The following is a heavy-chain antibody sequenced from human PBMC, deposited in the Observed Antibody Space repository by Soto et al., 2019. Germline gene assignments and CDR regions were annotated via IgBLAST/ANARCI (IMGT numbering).Heavy chain of an antibody. CDR1: GGTFSSYA. V-gene: IGHV1-69*01. Sequence: QVQLVQSGAEVKKPGSSVKVSCKASGGTFSSYAISWVRQAPGQGLEWMGGIIPILGTANYAQKFQGRVTITADESTSTAYMELSSLRSEDTAVYYCARDPGRWLPSSGGMDVWGQGTTVTVSS. J-gene: IGHJ6*02. CDR2: IIPILGTA. D-gene: IGHD3-10*01. CDR3: ARDPGRWLPSSGGMDV.